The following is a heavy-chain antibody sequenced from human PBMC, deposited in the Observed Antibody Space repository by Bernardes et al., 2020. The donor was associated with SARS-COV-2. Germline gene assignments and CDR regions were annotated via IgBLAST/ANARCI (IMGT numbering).Heavy chain of an antibody. CDR3: ATGLAVAGLPLNYYYYYGMDV. D-gene: IGHD6-19*01. CDR2: FDPEDGET. Sequence: ASVKVSCKVSGYTLTELSMHWVRQAPGQGLEWMGGFDPEDGETIYAQKFQGRVTMTEDTSTDTAYMELSSLRSEDTAVYYCATGLAVAGLPLNYYYYYGMDVWGQGTTVTVSS. J-gene: IGHJ6*02. CDR1: GYTLTELS. V-gene: IGHV1-24*01.